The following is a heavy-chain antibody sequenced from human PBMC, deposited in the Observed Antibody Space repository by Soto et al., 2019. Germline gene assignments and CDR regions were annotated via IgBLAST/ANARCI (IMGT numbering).Heavy chain of an antibody. D-gene: IGHD1-26*01. CDR2: ITGSSDTI. J-gene: IGHJ4*02. V-gene: IGHV3-48*02. Sequence: GSLRLSCAASGFTFSGNSMNWVRQAPGKGLEWISYITGSSDTIHYADSVKGRFTISRDNAKNSLYLQMNSLRDGDTAMYYCARGRVGTAYFDYWGQGALVTVSS. CDR1: GFTFSGNS. CDR3: ARGRVGTAYFDY.